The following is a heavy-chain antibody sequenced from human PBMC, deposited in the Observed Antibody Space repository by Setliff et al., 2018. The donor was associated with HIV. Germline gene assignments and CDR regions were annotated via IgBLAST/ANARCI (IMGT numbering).Heavy chain of an antibody. Sequence: ASVKVSCKASGYPFTSYGICWVRQAPGHGLEWMGYISPYNGDAYYAEKFQGRVTMTTDTSTTAVYMELRSLRSDDTAVYYCGRVPYRSAWFSGGHNPFDVWGQGTMVTVSS. D-gene: IGHD6-19*01. CDR3: GRVPYRSAWFSGGHNPFDV. CDR2: ISPYNGDA. J-gene: IGHJ3*01. CDR1: GYPFTSYG. V-gene: IGHV1-18*01.